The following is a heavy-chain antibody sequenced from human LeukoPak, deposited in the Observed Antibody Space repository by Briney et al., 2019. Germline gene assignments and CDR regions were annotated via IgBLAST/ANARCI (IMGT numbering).Heavy chain of an antibody. Sequence: SETLSLTCAVYGGSFSGYYWSWIRQPPGKGLEWIGEINHSGSTNYNPSLKSRVTISVDTSKNQFSLKLSSVTAVDTAVYYCARARSAVRGAKIDYWGQGTLVTVSS. V-gene: IGHV4-34*01. J-gene: IGHJ4*02. D-gene: IGHD3-10*01. CDR1: GGSFSGYY. CDR3: ARARSAVRGAKIDY. CDR2: INHSGST.